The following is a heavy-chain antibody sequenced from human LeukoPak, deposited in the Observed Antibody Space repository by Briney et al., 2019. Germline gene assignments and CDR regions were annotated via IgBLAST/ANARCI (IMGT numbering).Heavy chain of an antibody. CDR3: ARVLRDSIFYYYGMDV. CDR2: INPNSGGT. D-gene: IGHD4-11*01. J-gene: IGHJ6*02. CDR1: GYTFTGYY. V-gene: IGHV1-2*02. Sequence: ASVKVSCKASGYTFTGYYMHWVRQAPGQGLEWMGWINPNSGGTNYAQKFQGRVTMTRDTSISTAYMELSSLRSEDTAVYYCARVLRDSIFYYYGMDVWGQGTTVTVSS.